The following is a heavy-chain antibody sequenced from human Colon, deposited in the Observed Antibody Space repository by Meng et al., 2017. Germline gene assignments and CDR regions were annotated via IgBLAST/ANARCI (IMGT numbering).Heavy chain of an antibody. Sequence: QVQLQESGPGLVKPSQTLSLTCTVSGGSISSGGFFWSWIRQHPGKGLEWIVSVYYNGNTYYNPSLKSRVTISVDTSKNQFSLRLTSVTATDTAVYYCTTLYGDGDSTSWGQGTLVTVSS. CDR2: VYYNGNT. J-gene: IGHJ4*02. V-gene: IGHV4-31*03. CDR1: GGSISSGGFF. D-gene: IGHD4-17*01. CDR3: TTLYGDGDSTS.